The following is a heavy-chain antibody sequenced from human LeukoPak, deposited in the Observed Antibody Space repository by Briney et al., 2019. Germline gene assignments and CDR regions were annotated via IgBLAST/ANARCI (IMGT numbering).Heavy chain of an antibody. Sequence: ASVKVSCKASGYTFTSYYIHCVPQAPGQGLEWMGIINPSCGSTNYAQKFQGRVTMTRDTSTSTVYMELSSLRSEDTAVYYCARDQGDYSXYPDYWGQGTLVTVSS. CDR3: ARDQGDYSXYPDY. J-gene: IGHJ4*02. D-gene: IGHD4-4*01. CDR1: GYTFTSYY. V-gene: IGHV1-46*01. CDR2: INPSCGST.